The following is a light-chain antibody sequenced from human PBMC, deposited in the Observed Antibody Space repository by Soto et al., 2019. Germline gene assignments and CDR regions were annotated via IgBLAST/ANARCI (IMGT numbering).Light chain of an antibody. V-gene: IGKV3-20*01. J-gene: IGKJ1*01. CDR2: GAS. Sequence: VLTQSPGTLSFSAGERATLSCRASQSVSNNYLAWYQQKPGQAPRLLIYGASNRATGIPDRFSGSGSGTDFTLTISRLEPEDFAVYYCQQYGSSGTFGQGTKVDIK. CDR3: QQYGSSGT. CDR1: QSVSNNY.